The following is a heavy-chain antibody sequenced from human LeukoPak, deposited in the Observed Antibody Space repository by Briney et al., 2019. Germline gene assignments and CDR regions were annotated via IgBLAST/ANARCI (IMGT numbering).Heavy chain of an antibody. CDR1: GFTFTSSA. CDR3: AADLTTVAFDI. V-gene: IGHV1-58*01. D-gene: IGHD1-14*01. CDR2: IVVGSGNT. Sequence: ASVKVSCKASGFTFTSSAVQWVRQARGQRLEWIGWIVVGSGNTNYAQKFQERVTITRDMSTSTVYMELSSLRSEDTAVYYCAADLTTVAFDIWGQGTMVTVSS. J-gene: IGHJ3*02.